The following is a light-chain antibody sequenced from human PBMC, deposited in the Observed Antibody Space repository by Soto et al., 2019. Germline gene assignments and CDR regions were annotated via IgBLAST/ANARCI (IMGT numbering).Light chain of an antibody. CDR2: DAS. CDR1: QSISTK. CDR3: QQYNKWPPIT. V-gene: IGKV3-15*01. Sequence: EIVMTQSPATLSVSPGERATLSCRASQSISTKLAWYQQRPGQAPRLLIYDASARATGIPARFSGSGSGTAFTLTISSLQSEDFAVYYCQQYNKWPPITFGQGTRLEIK. J-gene: IGKJ5*01.